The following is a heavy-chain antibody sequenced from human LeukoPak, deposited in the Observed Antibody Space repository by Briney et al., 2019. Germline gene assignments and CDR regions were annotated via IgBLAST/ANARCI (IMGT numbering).Heavy chain of an antibody. CDR1: GGSISSYY. V-gene: IGHV4-59*01. CDR2: IYYSGST. J-gene: IGHJ3*02. D-gene: IGHD1-20*01. Sequence: EPSETPSLTCTVSGGSISSYYWSWIRQPPGKGLEWIGYIYYSGSTNYNPSLKSRVTISVDTSKNQFSLKLSSVTAADTAVYYCARLITGTSYAFDIWGQGTMVTVSS. CDR3: ARLITGTSYAFDI.